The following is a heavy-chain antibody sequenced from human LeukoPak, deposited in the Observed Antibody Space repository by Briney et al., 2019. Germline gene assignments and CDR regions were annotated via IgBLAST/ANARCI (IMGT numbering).Heavy chain of an antibody. CDR3: AKDLYYYDSSGYCDY. D-gene: IGHD3-22*01. CDR2: ISGSGGST. J-gene: IGHJ4*02. V-gene: IGHV3-23*01. Sequence: GGPLRLSCAASGFTVRSYAMSWVRQAPGTGLEWVSAISGSGGSTYYADSVKGRFTISRDNSKNTLYLQMNSLRAEDTAVYYCAKDLYYYDSSGYCDYWGQGTLVTVSS. CDR1: GFTVRSYA.